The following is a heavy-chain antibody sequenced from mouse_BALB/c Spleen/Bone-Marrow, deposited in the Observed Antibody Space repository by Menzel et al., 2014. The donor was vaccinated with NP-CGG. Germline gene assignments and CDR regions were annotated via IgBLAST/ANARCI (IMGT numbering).Heavy chain of an antibody. CDR3: ARMYYAYAMDY. V-gene: IGHV2-6-4*01. J-gene: IGHJ4*01. Sequence: QVQLKDSGPGLVSPSQRLSITCTVSEFSLSRYSLHWVRQPPGKGLEWLGMIWGGGSTDYNSALKSRLNISKVNSKSQVFLKMNSLQTDDTAMYYCARMYYAYAMDYWGQGTSVTVSS. CDR1: EFSLSRYS. D-gene: IGHD1-1*01. CDR2: IWGGGST.